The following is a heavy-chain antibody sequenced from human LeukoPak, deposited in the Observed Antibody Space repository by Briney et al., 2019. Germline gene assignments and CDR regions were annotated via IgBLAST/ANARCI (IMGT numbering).Heavy chain of an antibody. J-gene: IGHJ4*02. V-gene: IGHV4-30-4*01. CDR3: ASHSSGYYGSDY. CDR1: GGSISSGDYY. Sequence: SETLSLTCTVSGGSISSGDYYWRWLRQPPGTGLEGIGYIYYSGSTYYNPSLKSRVTISVDTSKNQFSLKLSSVTAADTAVYYCASHSSGYYGSDYWGQGTLVTVSS. D-gene: IGHD3-22*01. CDR2: IYYSGST.